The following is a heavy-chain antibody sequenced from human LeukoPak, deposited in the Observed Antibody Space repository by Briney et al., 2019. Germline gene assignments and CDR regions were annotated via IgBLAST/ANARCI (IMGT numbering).Heavy chain of an antibody. D-gene: IGHD3-22*01. CDR1: GFTFSSYE. J-gene: IGHJ4*02. Sequence: GGSLRLSCAASGFTFSSYEMNWVRQAPGKGLEWVSYISSSGSTIYYADSVKGRFTISRDNSKNTLYLQMNSLRAEDTAVYYCARGYYDSSAYYPTYFDYWGQGTLVTVSS. CDR2: ISSSGSTI. CDR3: ARGYYDSSAYYPTYFDY. V-gene: IGHV3-48*03.